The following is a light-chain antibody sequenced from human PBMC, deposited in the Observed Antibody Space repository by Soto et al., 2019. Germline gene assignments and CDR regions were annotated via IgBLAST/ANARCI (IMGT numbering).Light chain of an antibody. CDR2: AAS. Sequence: EIVLTQSPGTLSLSPGERATLSCMASQSISSSYLAWYQQKPGQAPRLLFSAASSRATGIPDRFSGSGSGTDYTLTISRLEPQDFAVYYCQHYGRSPPLTFGGGTKVEIK. V-gene: IGKV3-20*01. CDR1: QSISSSY. CDR3: QHYGRSPPLT. J-gene: IGKJ4*01.